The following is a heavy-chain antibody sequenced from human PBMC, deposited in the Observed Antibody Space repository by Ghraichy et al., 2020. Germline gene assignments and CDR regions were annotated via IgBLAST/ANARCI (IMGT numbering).Heavy chain of an antibody. V-gene: IGHV3-21*01. Sequence: LSLTCAASGFTFSTYSLNWVRQAPGKGLEWVSSISSSSIYIYHADSVKGRFTTSRDNVGSSLYLQMNSLRAEDTAVYYCARTGGVDGDYDPYYFSYWGQGTLVTVSS. CDR1: GFTFSTYS. CDR2: ISSSSIYI. D-gene: IGHD4-17*01. CDR3: ARTGGVDGDYDPYYFSY. J-gene: IGHJ4*02.